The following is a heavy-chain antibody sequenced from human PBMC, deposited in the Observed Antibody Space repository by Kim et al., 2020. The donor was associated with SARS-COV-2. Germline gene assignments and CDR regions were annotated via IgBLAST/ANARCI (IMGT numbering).Heavy chain of an antibody. CDR2: INHSGST. CDR1: GGSFSGYY. Sequence: SETLSLTCAVYGGSFSGYYWSWIRQPPGKGLEWIGEINHSGSTNYNPSLKSRVTISVDTSKNQFSLKLSSVTAADTAEYYCARVRGVTVLLGYYYFGMDVWGQGTTVTVSS. V-gene: IGHV4-34*01. D-gene: IGHD3-10*01. J-gene: IGHJ6*02. CDR3: ARVRGVTVLLGYYYFGMDV.